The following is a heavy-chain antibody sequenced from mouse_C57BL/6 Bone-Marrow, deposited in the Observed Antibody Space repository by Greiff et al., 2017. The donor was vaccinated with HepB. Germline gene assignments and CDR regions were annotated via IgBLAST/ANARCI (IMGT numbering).Heavy chain of an antibody. V-gene: IGHV6-3*01. Sequence: EVQLVESGGGLVQPGGSMKLSCVASGFTFSNYWMNWVRQSPEKGLEWVAQIRLKSDNYATHYAESVKGRFTISRDDSKSSVYLQMNNLRAEDTGIYYCTDDGYSPYAMDYWGQGTSVTVSS. CDR1: GFTFSNYW. CDR2: IRLKSDNYAT. D-gene: IGHD2-3*01. J-gene: IGHJ4*01. CDR3: TDDGYSPYAMDY.